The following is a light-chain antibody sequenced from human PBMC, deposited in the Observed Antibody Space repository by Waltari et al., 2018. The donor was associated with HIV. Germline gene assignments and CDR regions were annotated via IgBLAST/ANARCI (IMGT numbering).Light chain of an antibody. CDR2: ADS. V-gene: IGLV3-21*04. CDR1: NTGSKS. Sequence: SYVLTQPPSVSVAPGKTARITCGGNNTGSKSVHWYQQRPGQAPVLIIYADSDRPAEIPERFSGSNSGNTATLTISRVEAGDEADYYCQLWDTTSDHYVFGTGTKVTVL. J-gene: IGLJ1*01. CDR3: QLWDTTSDHYV.